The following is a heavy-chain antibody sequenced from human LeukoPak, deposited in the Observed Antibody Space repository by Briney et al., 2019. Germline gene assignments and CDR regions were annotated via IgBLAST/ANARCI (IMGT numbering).Heavy chain of an antibody. CDR1: GFTFSSYA. CDR2: ISSNGGRT. Sequence: PGGSLRLSCAASGFTFSSYAMHWVRQAPGKGLEYVSGISSNGGRTHYANSVKGRFTISRDNSKNTLYLQMNSLRAEDTAVYYCAKVGIEQWLSQGQFFDYWGQGTLVTVSS. CDR3: AKVGIEQWLSQGQFFDY. D-gene: IGHD6-19*01. J-gene: IGHJ4*02. V-gene: IGHV3-64*04.